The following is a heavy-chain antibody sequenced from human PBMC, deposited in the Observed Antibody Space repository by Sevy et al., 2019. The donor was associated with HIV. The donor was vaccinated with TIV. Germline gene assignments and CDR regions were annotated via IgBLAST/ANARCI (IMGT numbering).Heavy chain of an antibody. V-gene: IGHV1-2*06. Sequence: ASVNVSCKASGYNFYIHWVRQAPGQGLEWMGRVTPNSGATSYAQKFQDRVAMTMDTSINTAYMELSGLKSDDTAIYYCAGQSLGWYNWFDPWGQGTLVTISS. D-gene: IGHD6-19*01. J-gene: IGHJ5*02. CDR2: VTPNSGAT. CDR3: AGQSLGWYNWFDP. CDR1: GYNFY.